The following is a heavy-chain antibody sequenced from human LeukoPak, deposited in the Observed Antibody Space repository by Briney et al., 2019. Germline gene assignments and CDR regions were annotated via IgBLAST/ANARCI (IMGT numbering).Heavy chain of an antibody. CDR1: GFTFSSYA. CDR2: IGGSGGST. V-gene: IGHV3-23*01. CDR3: AKDFEYSYTGWFDP. Sequence: GGSLRLSCAASGFTFSSYAMSWVRQAPGKGLEWVSAIGGSGGSTYYADSVKGRFTISRDNSKNTLYLQMNSLRAEDTAVYYCAKDFEYSYTGWFDPWGQGTLVTVSS. J-gene: IGHJ5*02. D-gene: IGHD1-1*01.